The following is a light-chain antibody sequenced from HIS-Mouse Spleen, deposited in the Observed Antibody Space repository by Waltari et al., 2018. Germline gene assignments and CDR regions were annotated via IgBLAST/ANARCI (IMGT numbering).Light chain of an antibody. CDR3: SSYAGSNNLV. V-gene: IGLV2-8*01. CDR2: EVS. CDR1: SSDVGGYNY. Sequence: QSALTQPPSASGSPGQSVTISCTGTSSDVGGYNYVPWYQQHPGKDPNFLIYEVSKRPSGVPDRFSGSKSGHTASLTVSGLQAEDEADYYCSSYAGSNNLVFGGGTKLTVL. J-gene: IGLJ2*01.